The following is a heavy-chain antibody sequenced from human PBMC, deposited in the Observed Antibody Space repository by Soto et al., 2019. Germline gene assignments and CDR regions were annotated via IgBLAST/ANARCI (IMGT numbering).Heavy chain of an antibody. V-gene: IGHV4-31*03. CDR2: IYYSGST. J-gene: IGHJ4*02. D-gene: IGHD3-10*01. CDR3: ASSSGSYPHY. Sequence: SSETLSLTCTVSGGSISSGGYCWSWIRQHPGKGLEWIGYIYYSGSTYYNPSLKSRVTISVDTSKNQFSLKLSSVTAADTAVYYCASSSGSYPHYWGQGTLVTVSS. CDR1: GGSISSGGYC.